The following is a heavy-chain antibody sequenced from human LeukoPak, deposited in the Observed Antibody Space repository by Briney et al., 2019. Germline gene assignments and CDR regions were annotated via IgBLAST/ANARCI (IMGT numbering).Heavy chain of an antibody. J-gene: IGHJ5*02. V-gene: IGHV5-10-1*01. CDR3: ARRLGYCSSTSCSNWFDP. D-gene: IGHD2-2*01. Sequence: GESLKISCKGSGYSFTSYWIGWVRQMPGKGLEWMGRIDPSDSYTNYSPSFQGHVTISADKSISTAYLQWSSLKASDTAMYYCARRLGYCSSTSCSNWFDPWGQGTLVTVSS. CDR2: IDPSDSYT. CDR1: GYSFTSYW.